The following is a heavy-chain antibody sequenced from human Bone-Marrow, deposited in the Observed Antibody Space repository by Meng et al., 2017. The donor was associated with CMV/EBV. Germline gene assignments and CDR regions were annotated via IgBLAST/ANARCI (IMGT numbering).Heavy chain of an antibody. CDR1: GFTFSSYA. D-gene: IGHD3-16*01. CDR3: ASFSPLMPRGESDY. J-gene: IGHJ4*02. Sequence: SGFTFSSYAMHWVRQAPGKGLEWVAVISYDGSNKYYADSVKGRFTISRDNSKNTLYLQMNSLRAEDTAVYYCASFSPLMPRGESDYWGQGTLVTVSS. V-gene: IGHV3-30-3*01. CDR2: ISYDGSNK.